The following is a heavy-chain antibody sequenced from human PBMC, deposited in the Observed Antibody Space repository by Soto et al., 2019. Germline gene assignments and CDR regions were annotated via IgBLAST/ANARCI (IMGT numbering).Heavy chain of an antibody. CDR2: ISPTSSNI. Sequence: PGGSLRLSCAGSGFSFSNSVMNWVRQAPGKGLEWISYISPTSSNIYYADSVKGRFIISRDNAKNSLFLQMDSLRAEDTAQYYCVRGGGYCTSTCKTVWFDPWGQGTLVTVSS. D-gene: IGHD2-2*01. CDR3: VRGGGYCTSTCKTVWFDP. CDR1: GFSFSNSV. V-gene: IGHV3-48*01. J-gene: IGHJ5*02.